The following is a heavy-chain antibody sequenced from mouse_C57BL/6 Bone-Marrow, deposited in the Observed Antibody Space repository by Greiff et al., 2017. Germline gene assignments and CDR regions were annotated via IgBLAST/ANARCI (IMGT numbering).Heavy chain of an antibody. J-gene: IGHJ1*03. CDR3: ARGGWLLPYWYFDV. CDR1: GFTFSDYG. V-gene: IGHV5-17*01. D-gene: IGHD2-3*01. Sequence: EVMLVGSGGGLVKPGGSLKLSCAASGFTFSDYGMHWVRQAPEKGLEWVAYISSGSSTIYYADTVKGRFTISRDNAKNTLFLQRTSLRSEDTAMYYCARGGWLLPYWYFDVWGTGTTVTVSS. CDR2: ISSGSSTI.